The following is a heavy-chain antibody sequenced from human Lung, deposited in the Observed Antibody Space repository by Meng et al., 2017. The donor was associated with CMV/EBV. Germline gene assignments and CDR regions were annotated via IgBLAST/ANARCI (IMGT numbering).Heavy chain of an antibody. CDR2: IHPGDSDT. J-gene: IGHJ5*02. D-gene: IGHD4-17*01. CDR1: GYSFSNYW. V-gene: IGHV5-51*01. Sequence: EXXKISXEGSGYSFSNYWIDWVRQMPGKGLEWMGSIHPGDSDTRYSPSFHGQVTFSADKSIRTAYLQWSGLKASDTAMYYCARRGMMTTRGYWFDPWGQGTXVTVAS. CDR3: ARRGMMTTRGYWFDP.